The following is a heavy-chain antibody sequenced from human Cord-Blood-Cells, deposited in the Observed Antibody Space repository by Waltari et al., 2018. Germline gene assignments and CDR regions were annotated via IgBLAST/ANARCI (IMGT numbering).Heavy chain of an antibody. Sequence: GGTFSSYAISWVRQAPGQGLEWMGGIIPIFGTANYAQKFQGRVTITADESTGTAYMGLSSLRSEDTAVYYCARASGGSYYYYYYYMDVWGKGTTVTVSS. CDR3: ARASGGSYYYYYYYMDV. D-gene: IGHD1-26*01. J-gene: IGHJ6*03. V-gene: IGHV1-69*01. CDR1: GGTFSSYA. CDR2: IIPIFGTA.